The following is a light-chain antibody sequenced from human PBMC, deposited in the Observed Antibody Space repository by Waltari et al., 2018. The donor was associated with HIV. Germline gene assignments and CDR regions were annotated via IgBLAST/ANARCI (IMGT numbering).Light chain of an antibody. J-gene: IGLJ3*02. Sequence: QSALTQPRSVSGSPGQSVTISCTGTSSDVRGYKYVSWYPQHPAKAPKLMIDDVTKRPSGVPDRFSGSKSVNTASLTISGLEAEDEADYYCCSYAGSYTLVFGGGTKLTVL. V-gene: IGLV2-11*01. CDR1: SSDVRGYKY. CDR2: DVT. CDR3: CSYAGSYTLV.